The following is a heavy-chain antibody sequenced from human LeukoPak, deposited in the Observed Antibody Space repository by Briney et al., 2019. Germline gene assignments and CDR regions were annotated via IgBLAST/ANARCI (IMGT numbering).Heavy chain of an antibody. J-gene: IGHJ6*02. CDR3: SRDRWHCVVNCDSVYYYSLDV. D-gene: IGHD4/OR15-4a*01. V-gene: IGHV1-3*01. CDR1: GYTFTNYG. Sequence: ASVKVSCKASGYTFTNYGVSWVRQAPGQSLEWLGWINPGNGETRYSRKFQGRVTMSIDTSATTAYMELDSLTAEDTAIYYCSRDRWHCVVNCDSVYYYSLDVWGQGTTVTVSS. CDR2: INPGNGET.